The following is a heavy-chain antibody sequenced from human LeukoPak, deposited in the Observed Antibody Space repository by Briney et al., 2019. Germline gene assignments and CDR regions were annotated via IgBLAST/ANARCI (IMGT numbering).Heavy chain of an antibody. V-gene: IGHV4-59*01. D-gene: IGHD3-10*01. CDR2: IYNSGST. Sequence: PSETLSLTCTVSGGSINNYYWNWIRQPPGKGLEWIGYIYNSGSTNYNPSLKSRVTISIDTSKNKFSLKLSSVTAADTAVYYCARDSGSYYSTDYYFDYWGQGTLVTVSS. CDR1: GGSINNYY. J-gene: IGHJ4*02. CDR3: ARDSGSYYSTDYYFDY.